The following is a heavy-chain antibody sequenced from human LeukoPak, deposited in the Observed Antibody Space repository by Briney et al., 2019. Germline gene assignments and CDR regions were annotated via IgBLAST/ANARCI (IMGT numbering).Heavy chain of an antibody. CDR2: INGDGRST. D-gene: IGHD5-12*01. CDR1: GFTFSSYW. Sequence: PGGSLRLSCGASGFTFSSYWMHWVRQAPGKGLVCVSRINGDGRSTNYADSVKGRFTISRDNAKNTLYLQMNSLRAEDTAVYYCARDYFGYSGYDPTGQGTLVTVSS. V-gene: IGHV3-74*01. CDR3: ARDYFGYSGYDP. J-gene: IGHJ5*02.